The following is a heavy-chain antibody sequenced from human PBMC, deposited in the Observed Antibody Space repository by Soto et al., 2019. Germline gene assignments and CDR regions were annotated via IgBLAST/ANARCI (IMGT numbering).Heavy chain of an antibody. Sequence: EVQLVESGGGLVQPGGSLKLSCAASGFTFTNYWIHWVRQAPGKGLVWVSRINSDGSNINYADFVKGRFTISRDNAKTTVYLQMNSLRAQYTAVYFCASSATGLYGDYNWGQGPLVTASS. CDR3: ASSATGLYGDYN. J-gene: IGHJ4*02. D-gene: IGHD2-21*02. V-gene: IGHV3-74*01. CDR2: INSDGSNI. CDR1: GFTFTNYW.